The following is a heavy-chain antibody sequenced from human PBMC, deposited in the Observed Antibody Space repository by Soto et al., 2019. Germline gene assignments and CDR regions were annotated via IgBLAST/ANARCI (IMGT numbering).Heavy chain of an antibody. Sequence: GGSLRLSCAASGFTFSNAWMSWVRQAPGKGLEWVGRIKSKTDGWTTDYAAPVKGRFTISRDDSKNTLYLQMNSLKTEDTAVYYCTTDEPIVVVPAAINYWGQGTLVTVSS. CDR2: IKSKTDGWTT. CDR3: TTDEPIVVVPAAINY. D-gene: IGHD2-2*01. J-gene: IGHJ4*02. CDR1: GFTFSNAW. V-gene: IGHV3-15*01.